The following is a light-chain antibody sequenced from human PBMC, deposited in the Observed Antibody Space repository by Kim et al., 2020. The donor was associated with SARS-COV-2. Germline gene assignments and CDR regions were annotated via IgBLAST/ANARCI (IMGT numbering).Light chain of an antibody. CDR1: QDITKS. CDR2: DAS. Sequence: GDRVTITCQATQDITKSLNWFQQRPGKAPKLLIYDASELETGVPSGFSGSGSGTHFTLTISRLRPEDVATYFCQQYHNLPLTFGGGTKL. V-gene: IGKV1-33*01. J-gene: IGKJ4*01. CDR3: QQYHNLPLT.